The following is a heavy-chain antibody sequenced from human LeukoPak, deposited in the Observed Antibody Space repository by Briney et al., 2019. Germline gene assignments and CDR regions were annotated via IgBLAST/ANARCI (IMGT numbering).Heavy chain of an antibody. D-gene: IGHD3-22*01. CDR3: AKHAKFYYDSSGYLDY. CDR2: ISTTGGST. J-gene: IGHJ4*02. CDR1: GFTFSSYA. V-gene: IGHV3-23*01. Sequence: PGGSLRLSCAASGFTFSSYAMSWVRQAPGKGLEWVSAISTTGGSTDYADSVKGRFTISRDNSKSTLYLQMNSLRAEDTAVYYCAKHAKFYYDSSGYLDYWGQGTLVTVSS.